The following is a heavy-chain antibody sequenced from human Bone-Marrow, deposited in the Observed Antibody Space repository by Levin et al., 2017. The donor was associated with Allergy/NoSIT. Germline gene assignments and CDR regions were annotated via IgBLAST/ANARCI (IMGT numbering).Heavy chain of an antibody. V-gene: IGHV1-69*06. J-gene: IGHJ4*02. D-gene: IGHD3-3*01. CDR3: ARGDYDFWSGYYLHY. Sequence: GASVKVSCKASGGTFSSYAISWVRQAPGQGLEWMGGIIPIFGTANYAQKFQGRVTITADKSTSTAYMELSSLRSEDTAVYYCARGDYDFWSGYYLHYWGQGTLVTVSS. CDR2: IIPIFGTA. CDR1: GGTFSSYA.